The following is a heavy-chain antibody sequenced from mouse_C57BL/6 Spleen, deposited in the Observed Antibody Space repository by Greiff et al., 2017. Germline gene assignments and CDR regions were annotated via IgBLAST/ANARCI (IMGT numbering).Heavy chain of an antibody. Sequence: QVQLQQPGAELVRPGTSVKLSCKASGYTFTSYWMHWVKQRPGQGLEWIGVIDPSDSYTNYKQKFKGKATLTVDTSSSTAYMQLSSLTSEDSAVYYWARGLFTTVVALYYAMDYWGQGTSVTVSS. CDR1: GYTFTSYW. D-gene: IGHD1-1*01. CDR3: ARGLFTTVVALYYAMDY. CDR2: IDPSDSYT. V-gene: IGHV1-59*01. J-gene: IGHJ4*01.